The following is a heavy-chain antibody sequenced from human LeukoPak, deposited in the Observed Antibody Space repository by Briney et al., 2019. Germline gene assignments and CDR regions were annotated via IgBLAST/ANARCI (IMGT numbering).Heavy chain of an antibody. Sequence: PSETLSLTCTVSGGSISSSSYYWGWIRQPPGKGLEWIGSIYYSGSTYYNPSLKSRVTISVDTSKNQFSLKLSSVTAADTAVYYCARGLPEATPVPYGSGSSSWGQGTLVTVSS. CDR2: IYYSGST. CDR1: GGSISSSSYY. CDR3: ARGLPEATPVPYGSGSSS. J-gene: IGHJ4*02. V-gene: IGHV4-39*07. D-gene: IGHD3-10*01.